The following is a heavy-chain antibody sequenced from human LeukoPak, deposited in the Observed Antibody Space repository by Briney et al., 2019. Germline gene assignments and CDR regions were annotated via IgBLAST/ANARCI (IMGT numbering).Heavy chain of an antibody. Sequence: GGSLRLSCVASGFTFRRYWMSWVRQAPGKGLEWVANINQDGSEKYYVDSVKGRFTISRNNSKNSLYLQMSSLRAEDAAVYYCATDPRPDSGNFLGFDYWGQGTLVTVSS. CDR1: GFTFRRYW. J-gene: IGHJ4*02. CDR2: INQDGSEK. V-gene: IGHV3-7*01. D-gene: IGHD4-23*01. CDR3: ATDPRPDSGNFLGFDY.